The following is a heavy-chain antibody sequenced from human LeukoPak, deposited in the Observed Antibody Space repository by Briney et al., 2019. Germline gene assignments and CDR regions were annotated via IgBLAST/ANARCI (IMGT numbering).Heavy chain of an antibody. CDR2: INEDGSEK. D-gene: IGHD3-22*01. Sequence: GGSLRLSCAASGFTFSNYWMGWVRQAPGRGLEWVASINEDGSEKYYVDSVKGRFTISRDNGKNSLYLQINSLRAEDTAVFYCARGGYYSAWAEDYWGQGTLVTVSS. CDR1: GFTFSNYW. V-gene: IGHV3-7*01. J-gene: IGHJ4*02. CDR3: ARGGYYSAWAEDY.